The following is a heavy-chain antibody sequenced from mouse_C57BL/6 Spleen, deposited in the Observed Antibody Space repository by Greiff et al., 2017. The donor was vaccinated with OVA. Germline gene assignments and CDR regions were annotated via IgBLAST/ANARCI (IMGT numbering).Heavy chain of an antibody. CDR2: IYPGDGDT. D-gene: IGHD1-1*01. CDR1: GYAFSSSW. J-gene: IGHJ4*01. CDR3: ARESYYYGSSYGAMDY. Sequence: VQLQQSGPELVKPGASVKISCKASGYAFSSSWMNWVKQRPGKGLEWIGRIYPGDGDTNYNGKFKGKATLTADKSSSTAYMQLSSLTSEDSAVYFCARESYYYGSSYGAMDYWGQGTLVTVSS. V-gene: IGHV1-82*01.